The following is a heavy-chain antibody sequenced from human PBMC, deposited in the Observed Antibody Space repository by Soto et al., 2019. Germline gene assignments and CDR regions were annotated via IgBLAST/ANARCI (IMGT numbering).Heavy chain of an antibody. Sequence: QVQLVQAGPEVRKPGASVKVSCEASGYTFTTSGMSWVGQVPGQGLEWMGCISTNNGDTNSAQNFQGRVLMTADTSTGTAYMELMSLKSDDTALYYCARQGIWPYFYYRLDVRDQATTVT. J-gene: IGHJ6*02. V-gene: IGHV1-18*01. D-gene: IGHD3-10*01. CDR2: ISTNNGDT. CDR1: GYTFTTSG. CDR3: ARQGIWPYFYYRLDV.